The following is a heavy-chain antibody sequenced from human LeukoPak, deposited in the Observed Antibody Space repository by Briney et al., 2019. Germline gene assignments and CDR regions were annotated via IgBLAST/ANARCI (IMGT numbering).Heavy chain of an antibody. CDR2: INWDGGST. Sequence: PGGSLRLSCAASGFTFDDYGMSWVRQAPGEGLEWVSGINWDGGSTGYANSVKGRFTISRDNAKNSLYLQMNSLRAEDMALYYCARVAYSNYLEYWGQGTLVTVSS. V-gene: IGHV3-20*04. D-gene: IGHD4-11*01. CDR1: GFTFDDYG. CDR3: ARVAYSNYLEY. J-gene: IGHJ4*02.